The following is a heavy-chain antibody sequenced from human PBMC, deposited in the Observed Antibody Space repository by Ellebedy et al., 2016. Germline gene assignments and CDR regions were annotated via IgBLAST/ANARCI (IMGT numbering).Heavy chain of an antibody. CDR2: VYSGGST. CDR1: GFTFSSFA. Sequence: GGSLRLSCAASGFTFSSFAMSWVRQAPGKGLEWVALVYSGGSTNYADSVQGRFTISRDSSMNTVYLQMNNLKVEDTAVYYCATRPGFAAGGSGYWGQGALVTVSS. V-gene: IGHV3-53*01. CDR3: ATRPGFAAGGSGY. J-gene: IGHJ4*02. D-gene: IGHD3-10*01.